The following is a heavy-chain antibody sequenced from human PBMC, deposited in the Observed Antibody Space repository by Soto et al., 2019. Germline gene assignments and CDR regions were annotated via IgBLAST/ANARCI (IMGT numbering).Heavy chain of an antibody. CDR2: INPSGGST. J-gene: IGHJ6*02. D-gene: IGHD3-9*01. Sequence: GASVKVSCKASGYTFTSYYMHWVRQAPGQGLEWMGIINPSGGSTSYAQKFQGRVTMTRDTSTSTVYMELSSLRSEDTAVYYCARESSVLRYSDWLLYRKESYYYGMDVWGQGITVTVS. CDR1: GYTFTSYY. CDR3: ARESSVLRYSDWLLYRKESYYYGMDV. V-gene: IGHV1-46*01.